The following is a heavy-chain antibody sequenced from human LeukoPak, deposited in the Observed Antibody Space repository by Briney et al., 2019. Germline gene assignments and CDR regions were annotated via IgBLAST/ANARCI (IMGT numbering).Heavy chain of an antibody. CDR3: ARPGYSSSWYQAHYFDY. J-gene: IGHJ4*02. CDR1: GFTFSSYW. Sequence: PGGSLRLSCAASGFTFSSYWMSWVRQAPGKGLEWVANIKQDGSEKYYVDSVKGRFTISRDNAKNSLYLQMNSLRAEDTAVYYCARPGYSSSWYQAHYFDYWGQGTLVTVSS. V-gene: IGHV3-7*01. CDR2: IKQDGSEK. D-gene: IGHD6-13*01.